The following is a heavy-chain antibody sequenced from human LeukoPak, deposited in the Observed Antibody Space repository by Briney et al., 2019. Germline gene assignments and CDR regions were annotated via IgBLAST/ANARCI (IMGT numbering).Heavy chain of an antibody. Sequence: GGSLRLSCAASGFTFSRYWMSWMRQAPGKGLEWVANIKYDGSEDYYVDSVKGRFTISRDNAKNTLYLQLNSLRVEDTAVYCKSGGAAPGSFDYWGQGTLVTVSP. CDR1: GFTFSRYW. CDR3: SGGAAPGSFDY. V-gene: IGHV3-7*01. CDR2: IKYDGSED. J-gene: IGHJ4*02. D-gene: IGHD1-1*01.